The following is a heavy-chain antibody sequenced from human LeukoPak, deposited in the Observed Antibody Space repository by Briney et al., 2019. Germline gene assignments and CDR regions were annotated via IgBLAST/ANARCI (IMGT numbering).Heavy chain of an antibody. D-gene: IGHD1-26*01. Sequence: GGSLRLSCAASGFTFSSYAMSWVRQAPGKGLEWVSAISGGGGSTYYADSVKGRFTISRDNSKNTLYLQMNSLRAEDTAIYYCAKDRPSGSYLYYFDYWGQGTLVTVSS. V-gene: IGHV3-23*01. CDR3: AKDRPSGSYLYYFDY. J-gene: IGHJ4*02. CDR1: GFTFSSYA. CDR2: ISGGGGST.